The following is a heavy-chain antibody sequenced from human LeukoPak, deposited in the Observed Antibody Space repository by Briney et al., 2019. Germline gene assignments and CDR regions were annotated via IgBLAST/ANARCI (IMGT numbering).Heavy chain of an antibody. Sequence: ASVKVSCKASGYTFTGHYMHWVRQAPGQGLEWMGWINPNSGGTNYAQKFQGRVTMTRDTSISTAYMELSRLRSDDTAVYYCARDYNVLRFLEWLPTFDYWGQGTLVTVSS. CDR3: ARDYNVLRFLEWLPTFDY. CDR1: GYTFTGHY. D-gene: IGHD3-3*01. CDR2: INPNSGGT. J-gene: IGHJ4*02. V-gene: IGHV1-2*02.